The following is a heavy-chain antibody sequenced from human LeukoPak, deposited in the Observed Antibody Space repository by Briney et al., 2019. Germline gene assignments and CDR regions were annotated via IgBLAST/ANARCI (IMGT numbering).Heavy chain of an antibody. CDR3: ARDGPHSGTYYYDY. CDR1: GFTFSSYA. Sequence: GGSLRLSCAASGFTFSSYAMSWVRQTPEKGLEWVSGISGSGGSTYYADSVKGRFTISRDNSKNTLYLQMNSLRAEDTAVYYCARDGPHSGTYYYDYWGQGTLVTVSS. CDR2: ISGSGGST. D-gene: IGHD1-26*01. V-gene: IGHV3-23*01. J-gene: IGHJ4*02.